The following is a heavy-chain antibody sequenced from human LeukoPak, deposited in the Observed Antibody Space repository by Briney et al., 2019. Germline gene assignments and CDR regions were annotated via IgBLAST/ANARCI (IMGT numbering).Heavy chain of an antibody. D-gene: IGHD2-2*01. J-gene: IGHJ5*02. CDR3: ARDHCSSTSCYWFDP. CDR1: GYTFTSYY. V-gene: IGHV1-46*01. CDR2: INPSGGST. Sequence: GASVKVSCKASGYTFTSYYMHWVRQDPGQGLEWMGIINPSGGSTSYAQKFQGRVTMTRDTSTSTVYMELSSLRSEDTAVYYCARDHCSSTSCYWFDPWGQGTLVTVSS.